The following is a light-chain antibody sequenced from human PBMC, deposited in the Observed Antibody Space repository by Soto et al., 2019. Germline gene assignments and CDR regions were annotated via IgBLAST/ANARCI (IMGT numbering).Light chain of an antibody. CDR2: GAS. Sequence: LVVTQSPGTLSLSPGERATLSCRASQSISSGSLAWYQQKPGQAPRLLMYGASYRATDVPDRFSGSGSGTDFTLTISRLEPEDFAVYYWHCQKYDDSPVYTFGQGTKLEIK. V-gene: IGKV3-20*01. CDR1: QSISSGS. CDR3: QKYDDSPVYT. J-gene: IGKJ2*01.